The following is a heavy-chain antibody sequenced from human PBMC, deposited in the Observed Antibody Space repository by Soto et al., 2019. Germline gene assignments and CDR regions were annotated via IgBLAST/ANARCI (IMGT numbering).Heavy chain of an antibody. V-gene: IGHV4-30-4*01. D-gene: IGHD3-10*01. Sequence: VCGGKVSSGGYYWNWVQQPPGKGLEWIGNIFHSGSTYYTPSLQSRVTISLDTSKNHFSLKLSSVTPTDTAVYYCARDRYYGSGTYYNFYSGMDVWGQGTTVTVS. CDR2: IFHSGST. CDR1: GGKVSSGGYY. CDR3: ARDRYYGSGTYYNFYSGMDV. J-gene: IGHJ6*02.